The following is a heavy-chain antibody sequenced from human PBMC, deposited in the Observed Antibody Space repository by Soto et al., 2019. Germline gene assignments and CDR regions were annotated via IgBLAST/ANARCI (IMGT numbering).Heavy chain of an antibody. Sequence: GGSLRLSCATSGFTFSSYAMSWVRQAPGKGLEWVSVITGGGDTTYYADSVKGRFTISRDNSKNTLSLQMNSLRAEDTALYYCAKRDRSNWSYFDYWGQGTLVTVSS. D-gene: IGHD1-20*01. CDR1: GFTFSSYA. V-gene: IGHV3-23*01. J-gene: IGHJ4*02. CDR3: AKRDRSNWSYFDY. CDR2: ITGGGDTT.